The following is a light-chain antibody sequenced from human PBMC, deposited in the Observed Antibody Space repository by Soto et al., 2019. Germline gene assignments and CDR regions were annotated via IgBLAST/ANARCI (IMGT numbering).Light chain of an antibody. CDR2: RAS. V-gene: IGKV1-5*03. J-gene: IGKJ1*01. CDR1: QSISGG. CDR3: QQYNNYWT. Sequence: DIQMTQSPSTLSASVGDIVTITCRASQSISGGLAWYQQKPGKAPKLLIYRASSLESGVPSRFSGSGSGTEFTLTISSLQPDDFATYYCQQYNNYWTFGQGTKVEIK.